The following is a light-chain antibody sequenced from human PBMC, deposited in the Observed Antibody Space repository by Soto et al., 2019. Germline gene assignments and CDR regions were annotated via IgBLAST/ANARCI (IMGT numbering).Light chain of an antibody. J-gene: IGKJ1*01. CDR2: AAS. V-gene: IGKV1-12*01. CDR3: QQANSLWT. Sequence: DVQMTQSPPSVSASVGDRVTITCRASQGISSWLAWYQQKPGKAPKLLVYAASSLPSGVPSRVSGMGSGTDFTLTISRLQPEDFATYYCQQANSLWTFGQGTKVEIK. CDR1: QGISSW.